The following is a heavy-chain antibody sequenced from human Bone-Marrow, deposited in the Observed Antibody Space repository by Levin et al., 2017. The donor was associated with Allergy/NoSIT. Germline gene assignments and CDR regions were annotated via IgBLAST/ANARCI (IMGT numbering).Heavy chain of an antibody. Sequence: HGESLKISCATSGFTFTTYAIHWVRQAPGKGLEWVAVIWYDGSNEYYADSVRGRFTISRDNSKNTLYLQMNSLRAEDTAVYYCARDSVQVVEPAPDDNNQPSLLMDVWGQGTTVIVSS. CDR3: ARDSVQVVEPAPDDNNQPSLLMDV. J-gene: IGHJ6*02. V-gene: IGHV3-33*01. CDR2: IWYDGSNE. CDR1: GFTFTTYA. D-gene: IGHD3-22*01.